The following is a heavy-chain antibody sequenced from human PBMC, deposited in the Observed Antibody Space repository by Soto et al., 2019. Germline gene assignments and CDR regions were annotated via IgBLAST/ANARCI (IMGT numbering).Heavy chain of an antibody. CDR3: ASPVGYCSGGNCYPLADY. D-gene: IGHD2-15*01. V-gene: IGHV3-21*01. CDR2: ISSSSSYI. J-gene: IGHJ4*02. Sequence: GKGLEWVSSISSSSSYIYDADSVKGRFTISRDNAKNSLYLQMNSLRAEDTAVYYCASPVGYCSGGNCYPLADYWGQGTLVTVSS.